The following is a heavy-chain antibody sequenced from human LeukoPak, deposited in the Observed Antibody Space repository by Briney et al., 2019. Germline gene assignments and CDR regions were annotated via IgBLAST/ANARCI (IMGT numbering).Heavy chain of an antibody. V-gene: IGHV3-30*02. J-gene: IGHJ3*02. CDR3: AKDRGAAAGGDAFDI. Sequence: GGSLRLSCAASGSTFSSYGMHWVRQAPGKGLEWVAFIRYDGINKYYADSVKGRFTISRDNSKNTLYLQMNSLRAEDTAVYYCAKDRGAAAGGDAFDIWGQGTMVTVSS. D-gene: IGHD6-13*01. CDR1: GSTFSSYG. CDR2: IRYDGINK.